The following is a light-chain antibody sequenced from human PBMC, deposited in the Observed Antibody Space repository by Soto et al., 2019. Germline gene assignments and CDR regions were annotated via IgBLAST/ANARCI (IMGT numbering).Light chain of an antibody. Sequence: EIVMTQSPATLSVSPGERATLSCRASQSVNNNLAWYQQKPGQAPRPLISGASTRATGIPARFSGSGSETEFTLTISSLQSEDLAIYYCQQHNNWSTFGQGTKVEIK. CDR3: QQHNNWST. CDR2: GAS. CDR1: QSVNNN. V-gene: IGKV3-15*01. J-gene: IGKJ1*01.